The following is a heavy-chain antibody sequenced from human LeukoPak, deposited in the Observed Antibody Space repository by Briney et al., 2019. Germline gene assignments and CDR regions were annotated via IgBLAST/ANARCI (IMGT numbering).Heavy chain of an antibody. D-gene: IGHD2-15*01. V-gene: IGHV3-23*01. J-gene: IGHJ4*02. Sequence: PGGSLLLSCAASGFTFSSYAMSGVRPAPGKGLEWVSAISGSGGSTYYADSVKGRFTISRDNSKNTLYLQMNSLRAEDTAVYYCAKKEGCSGGSCYFPPGYFDYWGQGTLVTVSS. CDR3: AKKEGCSGGSCYFPPGYFDY. CDR2: ISGSGGST. CDR1: GFTFSSYA.